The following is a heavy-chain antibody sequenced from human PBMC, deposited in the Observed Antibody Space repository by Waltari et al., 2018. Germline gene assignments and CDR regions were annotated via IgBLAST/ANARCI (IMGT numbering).Heavy chain of an antibody. Sequence: EVQLVESGGGLVKPGGSLRPPCAASGSTISTYSMNWVRQAPGDGLELVSSISCRSYIYYVVSGKGRSPNSRDNANNSLYLQLDGVGAEGTVLYYCGRDVYGGYVGGGGGAFAIWRQGSMVTVSS. CDR1: GSTISTYS. J-gene: IGHJ3*02. CDR2: ISCRSYI. D-gene: IGHD4-17*01. V-gene: IGHV3-21*01. CDR3: GRDVYGGYVGGGGGAFAI.